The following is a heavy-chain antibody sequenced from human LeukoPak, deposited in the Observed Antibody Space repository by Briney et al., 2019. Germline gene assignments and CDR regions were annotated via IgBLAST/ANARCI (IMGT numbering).Heavy chain of an antibody. CDR2: IYPGDSDT. CDR1: GYSFASYW. CDR3: ARHGGTYPFLHYYMDV. V-gene: IGHV5-51*01. J-gene: IGHJ6*03. D-gene: IGHD2/OR15-2a*01. Sequence: GESLKISCQAFGYSFASYWIGWVRQMPGGGLEWMGIIYPGDSDTRYSPSFQGQVTISADKSVNTAYLQWSSLKASDTAIYYCARHGGTYPFLHYYMDVWGKGTTVTVSS.